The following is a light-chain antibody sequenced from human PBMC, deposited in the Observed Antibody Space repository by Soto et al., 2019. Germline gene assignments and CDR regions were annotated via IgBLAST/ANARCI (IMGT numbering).Light chain of an antibody. CDR3: AAWDDSLSGRV. V-gene: IGLV1-47*01. CDR2: LTN. Sequence: QSVLTQPPSASGTPGQRVTISCSGSSSNIGSNYVYWYQQLPGTAPKLLICLTNHRASGVPDRFSGAKSGTSASLAISVLREADEADYYCAAWDDSLSGRVFGGGTKLTVL. J-gene: IGLJ2*01. CDR1: SSNIGSNY.